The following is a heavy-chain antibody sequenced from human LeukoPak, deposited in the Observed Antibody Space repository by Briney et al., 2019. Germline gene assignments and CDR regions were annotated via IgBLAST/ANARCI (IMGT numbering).Heavy chain of an antibody. D-gene: IGHD3-22*01. Sequence: SETLSLTCAVYGGSFSGYYWSWIRQPPGKGLEWIGEINHSGSTNYNPSLKSRVTISVDTSKNQFSLKLSSVTAVDTAVYYCARTDGSGYYLFDYWGQGTLVTVSS. CDR1: GGSFSGYY. CDR2: INHSGST. V-gene: IGHV4-34*01. CDR3: ARTDGSGYYLFDY. J-gene: IGHJ4*02.